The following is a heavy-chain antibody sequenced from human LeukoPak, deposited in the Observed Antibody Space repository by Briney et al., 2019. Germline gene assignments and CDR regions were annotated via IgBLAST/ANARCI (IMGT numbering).Heavy chain of an antibody. CDR1: GYTFTDYY. CDR2: INPNSGGT. V-gene: IGHV1-2*02. D-gene: IGHD3-22*01. Sequence: ASVKVSCKASGYTFTDYYMHWVRQAPGQGLEWMGWINPNSGGTNYAQKLQGRVTMTTDTSTSTAYMELRSLRSDDTAVYYCARVSYYDSSGYGAFDIWGQGTMVTVSS. J-gene: IGHJ3*02. CDR3: ARVSYYDSSGYGAFDI.